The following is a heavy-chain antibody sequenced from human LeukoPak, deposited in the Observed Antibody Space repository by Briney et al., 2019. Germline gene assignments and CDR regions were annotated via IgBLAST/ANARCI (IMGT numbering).Heavy chain of an antibody. CDR3: ARAGSGYYYYYMDV. CDR1: GYTFTSYD. Sequence: ASVKVSCQASGYTFTSYDINWVRQATGQGLEWMGWMNLNNGNTGYAQKFQGRVTMTRNTSISTAYMELSSLRSEDTAVYYCARAGSGYYYYYMDVWGKGTTVTVSS. V-gene: IGHV1-8*01. D-gene: IGHD3-22*01. CDR2: MNLNNGNT. J-gene: IGHJ6*03.